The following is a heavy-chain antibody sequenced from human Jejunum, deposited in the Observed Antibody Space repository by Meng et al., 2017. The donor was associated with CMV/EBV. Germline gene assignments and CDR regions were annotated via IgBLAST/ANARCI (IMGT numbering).Heavy chain of an antibody. CDR2: IFYIGST. D-gene: IGHD3-10*01. J-gene: IGHJ4*02. CDR1: SMSSNSFY. V-gene: IGHV4-39*01. Sequence: SMSSNSFYGGWSRQPPGKGLEWIADIFYIGSTYYNPSLKSRVTISADTSSNQFSLSLSSVTAADTAVYYCARRYYGAGSYNYFDSWGQGTVVTVSS. CDR3: ARRYYGAGSYNYFDS.